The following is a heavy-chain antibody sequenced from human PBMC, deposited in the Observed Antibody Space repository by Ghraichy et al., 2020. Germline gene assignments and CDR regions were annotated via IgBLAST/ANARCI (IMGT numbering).Heavy chain of an antibody. J-gene: IGHJ4*02. D-gene: IGHD4-23*01. V-gene: IGHV1-18*01. CDR1: GYTFTSYG. CDR2: ISAYNGNT. CDR3: ARGHLRWYDKPGYLYFDY. Sequence: ASVKVSCKASGYTFTSYGISWVRQAPGQGLEWMGWISAYNGNTNYAQKLQGRVTMTTDTSTSTAYMELRSLRSDDTAVYYCARGHLRWYDKPGYLYFDYWGQGTLVTVSS.